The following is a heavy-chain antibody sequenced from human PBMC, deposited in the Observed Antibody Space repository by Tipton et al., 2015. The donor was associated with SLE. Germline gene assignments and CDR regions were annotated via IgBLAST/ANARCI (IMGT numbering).Heavy chain of an antibody. J-gene: IGHJ2*01. CDR3: ARASYGSGSYYNVDWYFDL. CDR2: IYYSGST. D-gene: IGHD3-10*01. CDR1: GGSISSGSYY. V-gene: IGHV4-61*01. Sequence: LRLSCTVSGGSISSGSYYWSWIRQPPGKGLEWIGYIYYSGSTNYNPSLKSRVTISVDTSKNQFSLKLSSVTAADTAVYYCARASYGSGSYYNVDWYFDLWGRGTLVTVSS.